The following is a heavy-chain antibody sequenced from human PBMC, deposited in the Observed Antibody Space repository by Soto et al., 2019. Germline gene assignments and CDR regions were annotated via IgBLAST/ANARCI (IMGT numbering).Heavy chain of an antibody. CDR3: ARTITGYFWAGAY. Sequence: PGGSLRLSCAASGFTFNMYAMSWVRQAPGKGLEWVSGIGGSGANTNYADFVKGRFTISRDNSKNTLYLQMDSLRAEDTAIYYCARTITGYFWAGAYWGQGTLVTVSS. V-gene: IGHV3-23*01. CDR1: GFTFNMYA. CDR2: IGGSGANT. D-gene: IGHD1-1*01. J-gene: IGHJ4*02.